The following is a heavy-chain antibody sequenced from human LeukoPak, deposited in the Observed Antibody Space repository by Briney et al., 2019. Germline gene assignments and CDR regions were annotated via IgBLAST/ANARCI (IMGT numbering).Heavy chain of an antibody. CDR2: IYYSGNT. Sequence: SETLSLTCIVSGGSISSHYWTWIRQPPGKGLEYIGYIYYSGNTNYNPSLKSRVTISVDRSKNQFSLKLTSVTAEDTAVYYCARINSGWYFDHWGQGTLVTVSS. V-gene: IGHV4-59*11. D-gene: IGHD6-19*01. J-gene: IGHJ4*02. CDR3: ARINSGWYFDH. CDR1: GGSISSHY.